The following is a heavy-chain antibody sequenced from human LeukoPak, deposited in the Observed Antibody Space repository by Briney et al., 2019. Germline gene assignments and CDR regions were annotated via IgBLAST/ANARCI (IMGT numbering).Heavy chain of an antibody. CDR2: IYYSGST. CDR1: GGSISSYY. CDR3: AREEGPASAFDI. J-gene: IGHJ3*02. V-gene: IGHV4-59*12. Sequence: PSETLSLTCTVSGGSISSYYWSWIRQPPGKGLEWIGYIYYSGSTNYNPSLKSRVTISVDTSKNQFSLKLSSVTAADTAVYYCAREEGPASAFDIWGQGTMVTVSS.